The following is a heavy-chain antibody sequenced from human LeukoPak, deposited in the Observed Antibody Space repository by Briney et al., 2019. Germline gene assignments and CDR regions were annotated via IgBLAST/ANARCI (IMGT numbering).Heavy chain of an antibody. V-gene: IGHV3-23*01. CDR3: AKNGYHYYGSGSYTYYFDY. J-gene: IGHJ4*02. CDR1: GFTFSSYG. Sequence: GGSLRLSCAASGFTFSSYGMSWVRQAPGKGLEWVSAISGSGGSTYYADSVKGRFTISRDNSKNTLYLQMNSLRAEDTAVYYCAKNGYHYYGSGSYTYYFDYWGQGTLVTVSS. CDR2: ISGSGGST. D-gene: IGHD3-10*01.